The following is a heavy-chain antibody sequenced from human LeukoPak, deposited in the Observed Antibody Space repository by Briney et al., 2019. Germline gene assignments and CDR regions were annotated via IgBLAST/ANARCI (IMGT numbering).Heavy chain of an antibody. V-gene: IGHV3-23*01. CDR3: AKDPQQGYYGAGSYYQYS. CDR2: ISGREGST. CDR1: GFTFSSYD. J-gene: IGHJ4*02. D-gene: IGHD3-10*01. Sequence: PGGSLRLSCAASGFTFSSYDMSWLRQAPGKGLEWVSAISGREGSTYYADSVKGLFTISRDNSKNTLYLQMNSLRAEDWAVYYCAKDPQQGYYGAGSYYQYSWGQGTLVSASS.